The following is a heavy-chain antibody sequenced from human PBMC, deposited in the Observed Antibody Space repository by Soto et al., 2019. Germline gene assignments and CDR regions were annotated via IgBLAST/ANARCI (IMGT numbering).Heavy chain of an antibody. J-gene: IGHJ6*02. V-gene: IGHV3-23*01. D-gene: IGHD4-17*01. CDR2: ISGSGGST. CDR3: AKDPGYGDYPYCYYYYGMDV. CDR1: GFTFSSYA. Sequence: GGSLRLSCAASGFTFSSYAMSWVRQAPGKGLEWVSAISGSGGSTYYADSVKGRFTISRDNSKNTLYLQMNSLRAEDTAVYYCAKDPGYGDYPYCYYYYGMDVWAQGTTVIVSS.